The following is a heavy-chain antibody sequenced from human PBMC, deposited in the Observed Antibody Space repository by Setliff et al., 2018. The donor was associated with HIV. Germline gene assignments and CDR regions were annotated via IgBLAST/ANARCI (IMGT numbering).Heavy chain of an antibody. CDR3: ATEGRYDSSGYYYVPT. D-gene: IGHD3-22*01. CDR2: VDPEDGET. J-gene: IGHJ1*01. Sequence: GASVKVSCKASGYTFTDYHMHWVQQAPGKGLEWMGRVDPEDGETIYAEKFQGRVTITADTSTDTAYMELSSLRSEDTAVYYCATEGRYDSSGYYYVPTWGQGTLVTVSS. V-gene: IGHV1-69-2*01. CDR1: GYTFTDYH.